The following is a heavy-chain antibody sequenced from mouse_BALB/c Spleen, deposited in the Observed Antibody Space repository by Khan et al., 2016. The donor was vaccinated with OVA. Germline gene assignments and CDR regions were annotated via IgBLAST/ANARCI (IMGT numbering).Heavy chain of an antibody. V-gene: IGHV5-6*01. CDR1: GFTFSTYG. D-gene: IGHD1-1*01. J-gene: IGHJ3*01. CDR2: ISSGGSYT. CDR3: ARLAYYYDSEGFAY. Sequence: IQLVQSGGDLVKPEGSLKLSCAASGFTFSTYGMSWVRQTPDKRLEWVATISSGGSYTYYPDSVQGRFTISRDNAKNTLYLQMSSLKSEDTAMFYCARLAYYYDSEGFAYWGQGTLGTVSA.